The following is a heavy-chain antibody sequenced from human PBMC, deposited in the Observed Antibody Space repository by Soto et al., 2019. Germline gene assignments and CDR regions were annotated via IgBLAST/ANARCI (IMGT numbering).Heavy chain of an antibody. Sequence: GGSLRLSCAASGVTFSSYAMSWVRQAPGKGLEWVSAISGSGGSTYYADSVKGRFTISRDNSKNTLYLQMNSLRAEDTAVYYCARVVARGNGMDVWGQGTTVTVSS. CDR1: GVTFSSYA. CDR3: ARVVARGNGMDV. V-gene: IGHV3-23*01. J-gene: IGHJ6*02. D-gene: IGHD3-22*01. CDR2: ISGSGGST.